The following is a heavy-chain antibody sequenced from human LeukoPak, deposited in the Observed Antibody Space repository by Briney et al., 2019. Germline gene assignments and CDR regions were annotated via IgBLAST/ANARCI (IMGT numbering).Heavy chain of an antibody. CDR2: IYSGGST. CDR3: ARGWSLGVFDY. V-gene: IGHV3-66*01. Sequence: PGRSLRLSCTASGFTVSSNYMSWVRQAPGKGLEWVSVIYSGGSTYYADSVKGRFTISRDNSKNTLYLQMNSLRAEDTAVYYCARGWSLGVFDYWGQGTLVTVSS. CDR1: GFTVSSNY. J-gene: IGHJ4*02. D-gene: IGHD3-3*01.